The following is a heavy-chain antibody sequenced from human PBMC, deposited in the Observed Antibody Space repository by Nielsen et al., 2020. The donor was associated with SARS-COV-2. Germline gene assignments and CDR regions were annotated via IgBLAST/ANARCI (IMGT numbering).Heavy chain of an antibody. Sequence: GGSLRLSCVASGLTFSGYNMNWVRQAPGKGLEWVSFISSSGSYIYYAESVKGRFTISRDNAKNSLYLQMDSLRAEDTAVYFCASKYCSGTSCFNSLDNWGQGTLVAVSS. CDR2: ISSSGSYI. CDR1: GLTFSGYN. V-gene: IGHV3-21*01. D-gene: IGHD2-2*01. CDR3: ASKYCSGTSCFNSLDN. J-gene: IGHJ4*02.